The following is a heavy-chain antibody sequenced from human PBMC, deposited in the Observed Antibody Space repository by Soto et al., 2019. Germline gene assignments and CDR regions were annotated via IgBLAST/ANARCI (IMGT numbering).Heavy chain of an antibody. Sequence: QMHLVESGGGVVQPGRSLTLSCVASGFTFTSYGIHWVRQAPGKGLEWVAVIWYDGSNKYYGDSVKGRFSISRDNSNNTVYLQMNSLRAGDTAVYYCARDRRFLEWLDYWGQGTLVSVSS. J-gene: IGHJ4*02. V-gene: IGHV3-33*01. CDR1: GFTFTSYG. CDR2: IWYDGSNK. CDR3: ARDRRFLEWLDY. D-gene: IGHD3-3*01.